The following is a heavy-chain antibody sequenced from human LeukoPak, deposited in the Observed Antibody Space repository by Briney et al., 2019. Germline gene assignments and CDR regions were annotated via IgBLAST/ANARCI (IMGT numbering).Heavy chain of an antibody. D-gene: IGHD2-15*01. CDR2: IRSNGRET. J-gene: IGHJ5*02. V-gene: IGHV3-23*01. CDR1: GFTFSSYS. CDR3: VKGGYTTYFDP. Sequence: GGSLRLSCTASGFTFSSYSMSWCRQAPGKRLEWVSNIRSNGRETYYADSVKGRFTISRDNPENTLFLEMNSLRAEDSAVYYCVKGGYTTYFDPWGQGTLVAVSS.